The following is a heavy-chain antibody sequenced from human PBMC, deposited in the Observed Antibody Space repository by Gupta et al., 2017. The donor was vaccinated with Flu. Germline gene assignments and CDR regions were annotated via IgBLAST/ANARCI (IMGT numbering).Heavy chain of an antibody. D-gene: IGHD2-2*01. V-gene: IGHV3-30-3*01. Sequence: QAPAKGLEWVAVVSLDGNREYYVDSVKGRFTVSRDNSKNTLYLQMNSLTVEDTAVYYCARDTADRYQLPIFDYWGQGTLVTVSS. CDR3: ARDTADRYQLPIFDY. J-gene: IGHJ4*02. CDR2: VSLDGNRE.